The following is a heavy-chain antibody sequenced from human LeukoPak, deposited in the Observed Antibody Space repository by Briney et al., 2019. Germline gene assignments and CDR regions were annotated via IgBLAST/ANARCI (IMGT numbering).Heavy chain of an antibody. Sequence: SETLSLTCAVSGYSISRGYYWGWIGQPPGKGLEWIGIIYHSGGTYYNPSLKSRVTISVDTSKNQFYLKLSSVTAADTAVGYCARSGLSMVRGVIIDYWGQGTLVTVSS. CDR2: IYHSGGT. V-gene: IGHV4-38-2*01. CDR3: ARSGLSMVRGVIIDY. CDR1: GYSISRGYY. D-gene: IGHD3-10*01. J-gene: IGHJ4*02.